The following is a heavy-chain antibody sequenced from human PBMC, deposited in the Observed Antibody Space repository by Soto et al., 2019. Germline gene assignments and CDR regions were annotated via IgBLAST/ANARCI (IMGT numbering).Heavy chain of an antibody. CDR2: IIPIFGTA. Sequence: QVQLVQSGAEVKKPGSSVKVSCKASGGTFSSYAISWVRQAPGQGLEWMGGIIPIFGTANYAQKFQGRVTFTADEAPSKACMGLSSLRSEDTAVYYCARDEVAVAGMAYGMDVWGQGTTVTVSS. D-gene: IGHD6-19*01. CDR1: GGTFSSYA. V-gene: IGHV1-69*12. CDR3: ARDEVAVAGMAYGMDV. J-gene: IGHJ6*02.